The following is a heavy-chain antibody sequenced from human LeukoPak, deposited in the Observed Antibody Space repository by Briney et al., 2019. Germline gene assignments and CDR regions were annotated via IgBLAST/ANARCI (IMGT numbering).Heavy chain of an antibody. V-gene: IGHV3-21*01. CDR3: AYDSSGYHYWYFDL. CDR1: GFTFSSYS. J-gene: IGHJ2*01. Sequence: GGSLRLSCAASGFTFSSYSMNWVRQAPGKGLEWVSSISSSSSYIYYADSVKGRFTISRDNAKNSLYLQMNSLRAEDTAVYYCAYDSSGYHYWYFDLWGRGTLVTVSS. CDR2: ISSSSSYI. D-gene: IGHD3-22*01.